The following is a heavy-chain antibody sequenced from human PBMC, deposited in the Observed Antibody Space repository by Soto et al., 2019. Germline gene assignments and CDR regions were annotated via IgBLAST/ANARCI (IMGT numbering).Heavy chain of an antibody. V-gene: IGHV3-21*01. Sequence: EVQLVESGGGLVQPGGSLRLSCVGSGFTFSSYNINWVRQAPGKGLEWVSSISTSSTYIFYTDSVKARFTISRDNAKNSLYLQMNSLRGEDTVVYFCARGQGFSYGSSALDIWGLGTMVTVSS. D-gene: IGHD5-18*01. CDR1: GFTFSSYN. J-gene: IGHJ3*02. CDR3: ARGQGFSYGSSALDI. CDR2: ISTSSTYI.